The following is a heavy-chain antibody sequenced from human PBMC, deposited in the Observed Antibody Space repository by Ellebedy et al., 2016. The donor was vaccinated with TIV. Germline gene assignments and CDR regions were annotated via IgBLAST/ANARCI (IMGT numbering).Heavy chain of an antibody. J-gene: IGHJ5*02. CDR1: GYTFTSYD. CDR2: MQPGSGNT. V-gene: IGHV1-8*01. CDR3: TVGLFNP. D-gene: IGHD3-10*01. Sequence: AASVKVSCKPSGYTFTSYDINWVRQAPGQGLAYLGWMQPGSGNTGYAQQFEGRVTMTRDTSTGTAYLELNSLRSEDAAVYYCTVGLFNPWGQGTLVTVSS.